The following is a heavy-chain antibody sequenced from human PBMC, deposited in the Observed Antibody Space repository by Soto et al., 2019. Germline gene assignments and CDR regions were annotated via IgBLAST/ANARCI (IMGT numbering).Heavy chain of an antibody. D-gene: IGHD1-26*01. V-gene: IGHV3-33*01. Sequence: GGSLRLSCAASGFSFSNYAMHWVRQAPGKGLEWVAVIWYDGSNKYYADSVKGRFTISKDNSQTTVYLQTNSLRAEDSAVYYCTRDPYGGSRYYFDSWGQGTLVTVSS. J-gene: IGHJ4*02. CDR1: GFSFSNYA. CDR3: TRDPYGGSRYYFDS. CDR2: IWYDGSNK.